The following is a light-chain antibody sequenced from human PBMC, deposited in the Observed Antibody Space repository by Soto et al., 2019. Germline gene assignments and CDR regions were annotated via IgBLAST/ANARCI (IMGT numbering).Light chain of an antibody. CDR2: GES. CDR1: QSVSSN. CDR3: QQRSN. J-gene: IGKJ5*01. V-gene: IGKV3-15*01. Sequence: EILMTQSPATLSVSPGERATLSCRASQSVSSNLAWYQQKPGQAPRLLIYGESTRATGIPAKFSGSGSGTDFTLTISSLEHEDFSVYYCQQRSNFGQGTRLEIK.